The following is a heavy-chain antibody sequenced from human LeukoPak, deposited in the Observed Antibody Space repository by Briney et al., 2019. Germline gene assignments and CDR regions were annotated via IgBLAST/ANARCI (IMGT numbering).Heavy chain of an antibody. CDR2: ISSSSSYI. D-gene: IGHD6-13*01. CDR3: ARDPGYSSSAFMDV. CDR1: GFTFSSYS. V-gene: IGHV3-21*01. Sequence: GGSLRLSCAASGFTFSSYSMNWVRQAPGKGLEWVSSISSSSSYIYYADSVKGRFTISRDNAKNSLYLQMNGLRAEDTAVYYCARDPGYSSSAFMDVWGKGTTVTVSS. J-gene: IGHJ6*03.